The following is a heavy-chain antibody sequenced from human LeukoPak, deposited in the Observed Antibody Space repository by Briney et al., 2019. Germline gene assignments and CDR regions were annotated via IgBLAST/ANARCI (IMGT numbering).Heavy chain of an antibody. J-gene: IGHJ3*02. CDR2: IRGGGGSA. CDR3: ARDPNGDYIGAFDT. V-gene: IGHV3-23*01. D-gene: IGHD4-17*01. CDR1: GFTFSAYA. Sequence: PGGSLRLSCTASGFTFSAYAMMWVHQAPGKGPEWVSAIRGGGGSAFYADSVKGRFTISRDNSKYTLFLQMNSLRAEDTAVYYCARDPNGDYIGAFDTWGPGTMVTVSS.